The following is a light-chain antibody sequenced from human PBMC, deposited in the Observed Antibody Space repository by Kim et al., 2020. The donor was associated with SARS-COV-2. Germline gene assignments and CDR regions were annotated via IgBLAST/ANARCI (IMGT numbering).Light chain of an antibody. Sequence: SVALGQTAKISCGGNNNGGKHVHWYQQRPGQAPVTVIYRNNNLPSGIPERFSGSNSGNAATLSISRVQVGDEAVYFCQVWDSNTVIFGGGTQLTVL. J-gene: IGLJ2*01. CDR2: RNN. CDR1: NNGGKH. CDR3: QVWDSNTVI. V-gene: IGLV3-9*01.